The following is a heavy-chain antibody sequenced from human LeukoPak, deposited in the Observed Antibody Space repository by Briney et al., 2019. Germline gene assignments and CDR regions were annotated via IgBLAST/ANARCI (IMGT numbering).Heavy chain of an antibody. D-gene: IGHD6-6*01. CDR3: ARGGSSSPSYGVDY. CDR2: IYHSGST. J-gene: IGHJ4*02. CDR1: GYSISSGYY. V-gene: IGHV4-38-2*01. Sequence: SETLSLTCAVSGYSISSGYYWGWIRQPPGKGLEWIGSIYHSGSTYYNPSLKSRVTISVDTSKNQFSLKLSSVTAADTAVYYCARGGSSSPSYGVDYWGQGTLVTVSS.